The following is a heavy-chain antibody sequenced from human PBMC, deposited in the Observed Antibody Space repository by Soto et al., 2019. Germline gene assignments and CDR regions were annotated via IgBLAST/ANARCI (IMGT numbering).Heavy chain of an antibody. CDR1: GGSISSGGYY. CDR3: ARWGSLEGDSLLPYDY. J-gene: IGHJ4*02. V-gene: IGHV4-31*03. D-gene: IGHD3-9*01. Sequence: SETLSLTCTVSGGSISSGGYYWSWIRQHPGKGLEWIGYIYYSGSTYYNPSLKSRVTISVDTSKNQFSLKLSSVTAADTAVYYCARWGSLEGDSLLPYDYWGQGTLVTVSS. CDR2: IYYSGST.